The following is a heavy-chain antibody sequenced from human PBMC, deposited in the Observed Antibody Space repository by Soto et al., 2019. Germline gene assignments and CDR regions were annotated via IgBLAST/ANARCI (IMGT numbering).Heavy chain of an antibody. CDR1: GFSLTTVGMG. Sequence: SGPTLVNPTQTLTLTCTFSGFSLTTVGMGVGWIRQPPGKALDWLGIIYWDDDKRYSPSLNGRVTFIKDTSKNQVVLTMTNMDPVDTATYYCAHRNSRMFAFDIWGQGTTVTVSS. CDR3: AHRNSRMFAFDI. CDR2: IYWDDDK. J-gene: IGHJ3*02. V-gene: IGHV2-5*02. D-gene: IGHD3-10*02.